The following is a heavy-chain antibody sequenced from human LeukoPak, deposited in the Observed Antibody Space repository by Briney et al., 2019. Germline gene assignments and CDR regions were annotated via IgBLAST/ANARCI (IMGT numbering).Heavy chain of an antibody. CDR1: GYTLTELS. CDR2: FDPEDGET. Sequence: ASVKVSCKVSGYTLTELSMHWVRQAPGKGLEWMGGFDPEDGETIYAQKFQGRVTMTEDTSTDTAYMELSSLRSEDTAVYYCATVNPDSSGSNDAFDIWGQGTMVTVSS. V-gene: IGHV1-24*01. D-gene: IGHD6-19*01. J-gene: IGHJ3*02. CDR3: ATVNPDSSGSNDAFDI.